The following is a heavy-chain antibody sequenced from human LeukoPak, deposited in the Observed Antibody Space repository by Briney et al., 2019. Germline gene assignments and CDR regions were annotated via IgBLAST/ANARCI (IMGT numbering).Heavy chain of an antibody. J-gene: IGHJ4*02. D-gene: IGHD2-8*02. CDR2: IYTSGST. CDR3: AREYWGTLDY. Sequence: SQTLSLTRTVSGGSISSGSYYWSWIRQPAGKGLEWIGRIYTSGSTNYNPSLKSRVTISVDTSKNQFSLKLSSVTAADTAVYYCAREYWGTLDYWGQGTLVTVSS. V-gene: IGHV4-61*02. CDR1: GGSISSGSYY.